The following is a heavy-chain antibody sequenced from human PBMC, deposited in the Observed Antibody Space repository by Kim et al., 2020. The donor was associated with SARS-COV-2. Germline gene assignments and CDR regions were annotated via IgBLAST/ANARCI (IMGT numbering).Heavy chain of an antibody. J-gene: IGHJ6*02. Sequence: GESLKISCKGSGYSFTSYWIGWVRQMPGKGLEWMWIIYPGDSDTRYSPSFQGQVTISADKSISTAYLQWSSLKASDTAMYYCARHLAGFNYYYYGMDVWGQGTTVTVSS. D-gene: IGHD6-13*01. CDR2: IYPGDSDT. CDR3: ARHLAGFNYYYYGMDV. CDR1: GYSFTSYW. V-gene: IGHV5-51*01.